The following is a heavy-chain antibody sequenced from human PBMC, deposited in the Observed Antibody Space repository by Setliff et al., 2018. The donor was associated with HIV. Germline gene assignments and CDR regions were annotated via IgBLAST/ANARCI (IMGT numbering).Heavy chain of an antibody. Sequence: SETLSLTCAVYGGSFSGYYRSWIRQPPGKGLEWIGEINHSGSTNYNPSLKSRVTISVDTSKNQFSLKLSSVTAADTAVYYCARAFAGFYYYGMDVWGQGTTVTVSS. CDR1: GGSFSGYY. J-gene: IGHJ6*02. CDR3: ARAFAGFYYYGMDV. D-gene: IGHD1-1*01. CDR2: INHSGST. V-gene: IGHV4-34*01.